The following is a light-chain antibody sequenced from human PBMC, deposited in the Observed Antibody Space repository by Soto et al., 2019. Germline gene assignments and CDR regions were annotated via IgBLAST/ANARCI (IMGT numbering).Light chain of an antibody. Sequence: QSVLTQPASVSGSPGQSITISCTGTSSEVGNYNLVSWYQQHPDRAPQLMIYEVSKRPSGVSNRFSGSKSGSTASLTISGLQAEDEADYYCCSYAGGSTPNYVFGTGTKVTVL. V-gene: IGLV2-23*02. CDR3: CSYAGGSTPNYV. CDR2: EVS. J-gene: IGLJ1*01. CDR1: SSEVGNYNL.